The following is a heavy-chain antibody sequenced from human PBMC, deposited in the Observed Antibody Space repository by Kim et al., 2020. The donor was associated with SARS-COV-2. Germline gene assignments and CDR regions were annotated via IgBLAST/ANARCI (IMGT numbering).Heavy chain of an antibody. V-gene: IGHV3-53*01. D-gene: IGHD5-18*01. CDR2: IYAGGNT. Sequence: GGSLRLSCAVSGFIVSHNFMNWVRQAPGKGLEWVSVIYAGGNTDYAGSVKVRFTISRDNSKNTLYLQMNSLRAEDTAVYYCARVTGGYGYGYYFDHWGQG. CDR3: ARVTGGYGYGYYFDH. J-gene: IGHJ4*02. CDR1: GFIVSHNF.